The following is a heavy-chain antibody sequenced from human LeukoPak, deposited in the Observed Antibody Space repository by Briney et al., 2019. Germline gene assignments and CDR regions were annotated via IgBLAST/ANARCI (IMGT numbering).Heavy chain of an antibody. CDR2: IKQDGSEK. CDR3: ARKSGYSYGRFDY. CDR1: GFTFSSYW. D-gene: IGHD5-18*01. J-gene: IGHJ4*02. Sequence: GGSLRLSCAASGFTFSSYWMSWVRQAPGKGLEWVANIKQDGSEKYYVDSVKGRFTISRDNAKNSLYLQMNSLRAEDTALYYCARKSGYSYGRFDYWGQGTLVTVSS. V-gene: IGHV3-7*03.